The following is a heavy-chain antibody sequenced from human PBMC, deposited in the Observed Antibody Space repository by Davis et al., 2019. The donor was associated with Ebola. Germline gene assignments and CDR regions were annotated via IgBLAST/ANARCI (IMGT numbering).Heavy chain of an antibody. CDR3: AKGWDIVVVPAAVGGDCTGGVCSGFDY. J-gene: IGHJ4*02. CDR1: GGSVSSGSYY. D-gene: IGHD2-2*01. V-gene: IGHV4-61*01. Sequence: MPSETLSLTCTVSGGSVSSGSYYWSWIRQPPGKGLEWIGYIYYSGSTNYNPSLKSRVTISVDTSKNQFSLKLSSVTAADTAVYYCAKGWDIVVVPAAVGGDCTGGVCSGFDYWGQGTLVTVSS. CDR2: IYYSGST.